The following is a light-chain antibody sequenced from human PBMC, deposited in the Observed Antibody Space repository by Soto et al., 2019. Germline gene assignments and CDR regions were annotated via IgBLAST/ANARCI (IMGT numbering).Light chain of an antibody. CDR1: QTISSW. CDR2: VAS. CDR3: QQYNSYSKT. J-gene: IGKJ1*01. V-gene: IGKV1-5*01. Sequence: DIQMTQSPPSLFASIGDRVTITCRASQTISSWLVWYQQKPGKAPKPLIYVASTLQSGVPSRFSGSGSGTDFTLTISSLQPDDFATYYCQQYNSYSKTFGQGTKVDIK.